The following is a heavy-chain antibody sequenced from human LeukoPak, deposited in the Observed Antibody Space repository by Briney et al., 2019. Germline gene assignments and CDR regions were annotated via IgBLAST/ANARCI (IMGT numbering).Heavy chain of an antibody. CDR2: ISYDGSNK. CDR1: GFTFSSYG. D-gene: IGHD3-22*01. J-gene: IGHJ4*02. CDR3: AKVHYYDSSGYLP. V-gene: IGHV3-30*18. Sequence: GGSLRLSCAASGFTFSSYGMHWVRQAPGKGLEWVAVISYDGSNKYYADSVKGRFTISRDNSKNTLYLQMNSLRAEDTAVYYCAKVHYYDSSGYLPWGQGTLVTVSS.